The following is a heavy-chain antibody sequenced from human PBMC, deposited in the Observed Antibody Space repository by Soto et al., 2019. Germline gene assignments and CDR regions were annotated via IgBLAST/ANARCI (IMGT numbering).Heavy chain of an antibody. D-gene: IGHD2-2*01. Sequence: PGGSLRLSCAASGFTLSSYAMHWVRQAPGKGLEWVAVISYDGSNKYYADSVKGRFTISRDNSKNTLYLQMNSLRAEDTAVYYCARTGPSNTLDYWGQGTLVTVSS. CDR3: ARTGPSNTLDY. J-gene: IGHJ4*02. CDR1: GFTLSSYA. CDR2: ISYDGSNK. V-gene: IGHV3-30-3*01.